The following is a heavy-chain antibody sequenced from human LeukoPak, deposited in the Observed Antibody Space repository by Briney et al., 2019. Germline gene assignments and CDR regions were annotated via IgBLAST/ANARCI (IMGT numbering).Heavy chain of an antibody. CDR1: GYTFTSYG. CDR3: ARESGGNTMAGDY. CDR2: ISTYTGDT. V-gene: IGHV1-18*01. Sequence: ASVTVSFKASGYTFTSYGISWVRQAPGQGLEWMGWISTYTGDTNFAQNFQGRVTLTTDTTTSTAYMELRSLRSDDTAVYYCARESGGNTMAGDYWGQGTLVTVSS. D-gene: IGHD2-15*01. J-gene: IGHJ4*02.